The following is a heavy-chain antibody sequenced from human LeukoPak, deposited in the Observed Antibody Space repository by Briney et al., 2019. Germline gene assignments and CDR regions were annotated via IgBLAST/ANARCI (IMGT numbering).Heavy chain of an antibody. CDR2: ISAYNGNT. CDR1: GYTFTSYG. CDR3: ARSIRPENWFDP. V-gene: IGHV1-18*01. J-gene: IGHJ5*02. D-gene: IGHD6-6*01. Sequence: ASVKVSCKTSGYTFTSYGISWVRQAPGQGLEWMGWISAYNGNTNYAQKLQGRVTMTTDTSTGTAYMELSRLRSDDTAVYYCARSIRPENWFDPWGQGTLVTVSS.